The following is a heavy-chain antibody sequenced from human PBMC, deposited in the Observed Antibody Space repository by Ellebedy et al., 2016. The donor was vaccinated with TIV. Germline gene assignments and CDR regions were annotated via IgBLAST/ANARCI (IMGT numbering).Heavy chain of an antibody. Sequence: GESLKISCAASGFNFRSYWMTWVRQAPGKGLEWVAKIRQEGDKIYYVESVEGRFTISRDNAKNSLFLQMNSLRVEDTAVYYCARRASYGDYAVQVNPWFDPWGQGTLVTVSS. CDR3: ARRASYGDYAVQVNPWFDP. CDR1: GFNFRSYW. V-gene: IGHV3-7*01. D-gene: IGHD4-17*01. J-gene: IGHJ5*02. CDR2: IRQEGDKI.